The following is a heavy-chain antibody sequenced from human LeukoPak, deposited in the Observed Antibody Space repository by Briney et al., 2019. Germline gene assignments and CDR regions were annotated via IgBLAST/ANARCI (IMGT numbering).Heavy chain of an antibody. D-gene: IGHD1-1*01. V-gene: IGHV4-59*11. CDR3: ARTTSAFDY. Sequence: SETLSLTCTVSGDSITSHFWSWIRQPPGKGLEWLGYVSHSGATNYIPSLQSRLTMSVDTSKSQFSLRLTSVTAAVTAVYYCARTTSAFDYWGQGILVTVSS. CDR2: VSHSGAT. CDR1: GDSITSHF. J-gene: IGHJ4*02.